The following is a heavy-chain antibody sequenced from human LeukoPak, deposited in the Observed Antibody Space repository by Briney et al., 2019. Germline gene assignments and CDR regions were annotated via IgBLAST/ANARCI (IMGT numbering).Heavy chain of an antibody. CDR2: ISAGGDVT. CDR3: AKSLFTSATGTGRAFHI. Sequence: PGGSLRLSCAASRFSFSTYPMGWVRQAPGKGLEWVSGISAGGDVTFHADPVKGRFTISRDNSKNTLYLQMTSLRAEDTAEYYCAKSLFTSATGTGRAFHICGQGTMVTVSS. J-gene: IGHJ3*02. CDR1: RFSFSTYP. D-gene: IGHD1-1*01. V-gene: IGHV3-23*01.